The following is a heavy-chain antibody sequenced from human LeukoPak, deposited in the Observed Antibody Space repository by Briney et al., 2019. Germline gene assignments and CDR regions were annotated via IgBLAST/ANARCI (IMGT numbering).Heavy chain of an antibody. V-gene: IGHV1-18*01. J-gene: IGHJ3*02. Sequence: ASVKVSCKASGYTFTSYGISWVRQAPGQGLEWMGWISAYNGNTNYAQKLQGRVTITADKSTSTAYMELSSLRSKDTAVYYCARGLLDYYDSSPYIWGQGTMVTVSS. CDR3: ARGLLDYYDSSPYI. CDR1: GYTFTSYG. CDR2: ISAYNGNT. D-gene: IGHD3-22*01.